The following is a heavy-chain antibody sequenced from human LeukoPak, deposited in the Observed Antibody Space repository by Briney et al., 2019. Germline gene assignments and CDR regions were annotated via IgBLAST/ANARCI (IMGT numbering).Heavy chain of an antibody. D-gene: IGHD3-3*01. CDR3: ARGCYDFWSGYYRSNWFDP. Sequence: PSETLSLTCTVFGDSFSSSNYYWAWFRQPPGKGLDWIGSLYYDGRTYYSPSLESRVTVSVDTSKNQFALKLTSVTAADTAVYYCARGCYDFWSGYYRSNWFDPWGQGTLVTVSS. CDR2: LYYDGRT. J-gene: IGHJ5*02. CDR1: GDSFSSSNYY. V-gene: IGHV4-39*06.